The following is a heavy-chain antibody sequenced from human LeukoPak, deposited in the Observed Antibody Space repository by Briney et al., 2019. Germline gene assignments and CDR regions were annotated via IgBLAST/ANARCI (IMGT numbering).Heavy chain of an antibody. CDR3: ASTPTGSGVAFDI. V-gene: IGHV4-34*01. J-gene: IGHJ3*02. Sequence: SETLSLTCAVYGGSFSGYYWSWIRQPPGKGLEWIGEINHSGSTNYNPSLKSRVTISVDTSKNQFSLKLSSVTAADTAVYYCASTPTGSGVAFDIWGQGTMVTVSS. D-gene: IGHD3-10*01. CDR1: GGSFSGYY. CDR2: INHSGST.